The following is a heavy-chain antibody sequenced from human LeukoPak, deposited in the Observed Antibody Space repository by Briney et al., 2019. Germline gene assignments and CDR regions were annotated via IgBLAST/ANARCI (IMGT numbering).Heavy chain of an antibody. Sequence: SETLSLTCTVSGGSISSSSYYWGWIRQPPGKGLEWIGSIYYSGSTYYNPSLKSRVTISVDTSKNQFSLKLSSVTAADTAVYYCARGSDSSGWSGFYFDYWGQGTLVTVSS. CDR3: ARGSDSSGWSGFYFDY. D-gene: IGHD6-19*01. J-gene: IGHJ4*02. CDR2: IYYSGST. CDR1: GGSISSSSYY. V-gene: IGHV4-39*07.